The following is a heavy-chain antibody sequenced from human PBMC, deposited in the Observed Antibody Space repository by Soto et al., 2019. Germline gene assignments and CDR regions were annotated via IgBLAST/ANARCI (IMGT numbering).Heavy chain of an antibody. D-gene: IGHD1-26*01. J-gene: IGHJ5*02. V-gene: IGHV1-69*13. CDR3: AASGSYYYNWYDP. CDR1: GVTFSSYA. CDR2: IIPIFGTA. Sequence: GASVKVSCKASGVTFSSYAISWVRQAPGQGLEWMGWIIPIFGTANYAQKFQGRVTITADESTSTAYMELSSLRSEDTAVYYCAASGSYYYNWYDPWGQGTLVNVSS.